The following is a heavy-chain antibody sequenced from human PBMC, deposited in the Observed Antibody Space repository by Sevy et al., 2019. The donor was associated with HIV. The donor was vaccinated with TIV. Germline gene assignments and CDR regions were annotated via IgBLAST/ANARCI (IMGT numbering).Heavy chain of an antibody. CDR1: GGSISSYY. CDR2: IYTSGST. J-gene: IGHJ6*03. Sequence: SETLSLTCTVSGGSISSYYWSWIRQPAGKGLEWIGRIYTSGSTNYNPSLKSRVTMSVDTSKNQFSLKQRSVTAADTAVYYCARGRYYYDSSGYFSYYYYMDVWGKGTTVTVSS. CDR3: ARGRYYYDSSGYFSYYYYMDV. D-gene: IGHD3-22*01. V-gene: IGHV4-4*07.